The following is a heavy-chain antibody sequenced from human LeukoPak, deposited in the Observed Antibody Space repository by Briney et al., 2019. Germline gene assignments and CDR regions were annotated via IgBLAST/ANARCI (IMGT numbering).Heavy chain of an antibody. CDR3: ARGGDQGGYYMDV. CDR2: ISHTETT. J-gene: IGHJ6*03. CDR1: GGSVSSYY. V-gene: IGHV4-59*02. Sequence: PSETLSLTCSVSGGSVSSYYWSWVRQTPGKGLEWIGYISHTETTDYGPSPRSRVTMSLDTSKNQFSLKLRSVTAADTGIYYCARGGDQGGYYMDVWGKGTTVTISS. D-gene: IGHD3-10*01.